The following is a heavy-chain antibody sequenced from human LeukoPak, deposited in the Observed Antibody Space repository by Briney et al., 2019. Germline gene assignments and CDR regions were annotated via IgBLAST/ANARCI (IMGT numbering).Heavy chain of an antibody. CDR1: GFTFSSYW. V-gene: IGHV4-34*01. CDR2: INHSGST. Sequence: GSLRLSCAASGFTFSSYWMSWIRQPPGKGLEWIGEINHSGSTNYNPSLKSRVTISVDTSKNQFSLKLSSVTAADTAVYYCARYDYYDSSGYYPFDYWGQGTLVTVTS. CDR3: ARYDYYDSSGYYPFDY. D-gene: IGHD3-22*01. J-gene: IGHJ4*02.